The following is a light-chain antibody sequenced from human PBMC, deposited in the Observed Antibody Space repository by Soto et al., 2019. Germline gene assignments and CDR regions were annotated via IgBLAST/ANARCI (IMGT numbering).Light chain of an antibody. J-gene: IGKJ1*01. Sequence: EIVLTQSPGTLSLSPGERATLSCRASQSISSNYLAWYQQKPGQAPRLLIYGASSRATGIPDRFSGSGSGTDFTLTISRLEPEDSTIYYWQQYGSWTFGQGTKVYI. CDR2: GAS. V-gene: IGKV3-20*01. CDR1: QSISSNY. CDR3: QQYGSWT.